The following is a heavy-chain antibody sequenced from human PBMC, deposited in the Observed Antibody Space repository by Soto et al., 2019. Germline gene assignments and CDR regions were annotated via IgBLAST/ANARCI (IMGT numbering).Heavy chain of an antibody. J-gene: IGHJ4*02. V-gene: IGHV3-66*01. Sequence: EVQLVESGGGLVQPGGSLRLSCAASGFTVTNYFMTWVRQAPGKGLEWVSVISSGGGTYYADSVKGRFTISRDNSKNTLYLQMNPPRAEDTAVYYCARDEFGGAYDFWHGGQGTLVTVSS. CDR1: GFTVTNYF. CDR2: ISSGGGT. CDR3: ARDEFGGAYDFWH. D-gene: IGHD3-3*01.